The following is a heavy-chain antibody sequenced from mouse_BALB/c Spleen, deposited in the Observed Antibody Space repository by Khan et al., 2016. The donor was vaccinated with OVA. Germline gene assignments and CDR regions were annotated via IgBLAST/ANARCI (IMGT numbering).Heavy chain of an antibody. Sequence: EVELVESGGGLVKPGGSLKLSCSASGLIFSSFAMSWVRQTPEKRLEWVATISTGGHYTLYPDSVQGRFTISRDNARNTLYLKMSSLRSEDTAMYYCARSLVDYYAMSNWGQGTSITVTS. J-gene: IGHJ4*01. D-gene: IGHD2-2*01. CDR2: ISTGGHYT. CDR1: GLIFSSFA. CDR3: ARSLVDYYAMSN. V-gene: IGHV5-9-3*01.